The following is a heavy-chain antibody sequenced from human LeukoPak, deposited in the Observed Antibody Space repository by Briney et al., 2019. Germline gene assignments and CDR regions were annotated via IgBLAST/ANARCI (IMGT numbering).Heavy chain of an antibody. D-gene: IGHD4-17*01. CDR2: ISSSGSPI. CDR3: ARDAGDSRPYWYFDL. Sequence: GGSLRLSCAASGFTLTRHEMNWDRQAPGRGLEWVSYISSSGSPIYYADSVKGRFTISRDSAKNSLYLQMNSLRAEDTAVYYCARDAGDSRPYWYFDLWGRGTLVTVSS. CDR1: GFTLTRHE. V-gene: IGHV3-48*03. J-gene: IGHJ2*01.